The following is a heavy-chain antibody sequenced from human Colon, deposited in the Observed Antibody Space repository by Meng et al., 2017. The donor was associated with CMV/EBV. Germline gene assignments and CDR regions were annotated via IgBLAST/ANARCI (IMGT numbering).Heavy chain of an antibody. V-gene: IGHV4-30-4*08. D-gene: IGHD3-10*01. Sequence: HLNDAGPALVKPSQPLSLHCAVFGCSLCSGGYYWTWIRQSPGKDLEWIGHIFCSGSTFYNPSLKSRLMISEDTTKDQFALKLTSVTAADTAVYYCAREHLGSGRLNSWGQGTLVTVSS. CDR3: AREHLGSGRLNS. CDR2: IFCSGST. J-gene: IGHJ5*02. CDR1: GCSLCSGGYY.